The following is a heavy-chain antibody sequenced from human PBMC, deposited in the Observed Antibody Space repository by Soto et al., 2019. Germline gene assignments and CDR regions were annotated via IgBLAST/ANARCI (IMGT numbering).Heavy chain of an antibody. J-gene: IGHJ6*02. CDR1: GLMYSSYS. D-gene: IGHD2-15*01. CDR2: ISLSGSQI. CDR3: ARGISWGGGTCSSVHQYYGMDV. Sequence: EVQLVESGGGLVKPGGSVRLSCVASGLMYSSYSMSWVRQAPGKGLEWVAFISLSGSQINYAASVEGRFTISRDNAKNALYLQMNTVRVEDTAIYYCARGISWGGGTCSSVHQYYGMDVWGPGTTVTVSS. V-gene: IGHV3-21*01.